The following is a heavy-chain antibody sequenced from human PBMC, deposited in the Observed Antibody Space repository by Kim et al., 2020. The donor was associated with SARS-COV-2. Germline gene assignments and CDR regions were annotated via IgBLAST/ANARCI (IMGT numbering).Heavy chain of an antibody. Sequence: GGSLRLSCAASGFTFSSYAMSWVRQAPGKGLEWVSTISGSGGNTYYADSVKGRLNISRDNSKNTLYLQMNSLRAEDTAVYYCAKDGGGLQSNYYHYYGMDVWGQGTMVTVSS. CDR3: AKDGGGLQSNYYHYYGMDV. CDR1: GFTFSSYA. V-gene: IGHV3-23*01. D-gene: IGHD3-16*01. CDR2: ISGSGGNT. J-gene: IGHJ6*02.